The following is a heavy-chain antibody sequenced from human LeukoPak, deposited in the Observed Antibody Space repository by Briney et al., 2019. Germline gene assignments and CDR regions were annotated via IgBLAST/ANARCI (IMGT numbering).Heavy chain of an antibody. D-gene: IGHD3-10*01. Sequence: SETLSLTCTVSGGSISSSYSYWGWIRQPPGKGLEWIGNIYYSGSTYYNPSLKSRVTISVDTSKNQFSLKLSSVTAADTAVYNCARTRPYVLXSHWXDP. CDR1: GGSISSSYSY. CDR2: IYYSGST. J-gene: IGHJ5*02. V-gene: IGHV4-39*07. CDR3: ARTRPYVLXSHWXDP.